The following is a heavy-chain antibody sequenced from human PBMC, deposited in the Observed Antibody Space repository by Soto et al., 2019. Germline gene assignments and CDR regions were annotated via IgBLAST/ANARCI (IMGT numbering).Heavy chain of an antibody. J-gene: IGHJ4*02. CDR1: GYTFTSFG. D-gene: IGHD2-15*01. CDR3: GREYCSGGSCYSPDY. CDR2: ISTYNGNT. V-gene: IGHV1-18*01. Sequence: QVQLVQSGAEVKKPGASVKVSCKASGYTFTSFGISWVRQAPGQGLEWMGWISTYNGNTNYAQKLQGRVTMTTDTSTSTAYMELGSLRSDDTAVYYCGREYCSGGSCYSPDYWGQGTLVTVSS.